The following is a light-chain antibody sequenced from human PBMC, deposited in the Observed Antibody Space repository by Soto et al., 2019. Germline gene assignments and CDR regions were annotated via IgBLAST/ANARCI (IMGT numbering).Light chain of an antibody. J-gene: IGKJ5*01. CDR3: QHRGT. Sequence: EIVLTQSPATLSLSPGERVTLSCRASQSVSNYLGWYQQKPGQAPRLLIYDASNRATGIPARFSGSGSGTDFTLTISSLEPEDFAVYYCQHRGTFGQGTRLEIK. V-gene: IGKV3-11*01. CDR1: QSVSNY. CDR2: DAS.